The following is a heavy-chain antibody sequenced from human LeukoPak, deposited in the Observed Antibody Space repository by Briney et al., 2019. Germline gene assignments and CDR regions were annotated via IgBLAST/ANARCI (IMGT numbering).Heavy chain of an antibody. CDR2: IKPNNGGT. CDR1: GYTFTGYY. Sequence: GASVKVSCKASGYTFTGYYMHWVRQAPGQGLEWMGWIKPNNGGTNYAQKFQGRVTMTRDTSISTDYMELSRLTSDDTAVYYCARGGYYDSGSYIFDYWGQGTLVTVSS. J-gene: IGHJ4*02. CDR3: ARGGYYDSGSYIFDY. D-gene: IGHD3-10*01. V-gene: IGHV1-2*02.